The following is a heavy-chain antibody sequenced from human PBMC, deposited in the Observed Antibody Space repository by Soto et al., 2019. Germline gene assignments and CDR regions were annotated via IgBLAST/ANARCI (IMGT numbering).Heavy chain of an antibody. CDR2: IIPIFGTA. CDR3: ARDGLGAYDILTGQNPRFGYYYGMDV. J-gene: IGHJ6*02. V-gene: IGHV1-69*13. D-gene: IGHD3-9*01. Sequence: GASVKVSCKASGGTFSSYAISWVRQAPGQGLEWMGGIIPIFGTANYAQKFQGRVTITADESTSTAYMELSSLRSEDTAVYYCARDGLGAYDILTGQNPRFGYYYGMDVWGQGTTVTVSS. CDR1: GGTFSSYA.